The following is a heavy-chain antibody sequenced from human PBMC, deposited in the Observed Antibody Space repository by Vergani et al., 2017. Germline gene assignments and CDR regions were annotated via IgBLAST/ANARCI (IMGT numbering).Heavy chain of an antibody. CDR3: ATRVRGQPTYYYYGMYV. Sequence: EVQLVESGGGLVKPGGSLRLSCAASGFTFSSYSMNWVRQAPGKGREWGSSISSSSSYIYYADSVKGRFTISRDNSKNSMYRQMNSLRAEDTAVYYCATRVRGQPTYYYYGMYVWGQGTTVTVS. CDR1: GFTFSSYS. J-gene: IGHJ6*02. CDR2: ISSSSSYI. D-gene: IGHD3-10*01. V-gene: IGHV3-21*01.